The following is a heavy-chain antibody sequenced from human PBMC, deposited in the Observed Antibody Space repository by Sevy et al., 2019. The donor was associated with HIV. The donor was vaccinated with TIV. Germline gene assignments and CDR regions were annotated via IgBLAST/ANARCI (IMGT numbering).Heavy chain of an antibody. V-gene: IGHV1-24*01. CDR3: ATTKEYYDSSGYPFDS. D-gene: IGHD3-22*01. CDR2: FDPEDGER. CDR1: GYTLTEFS. Sequence: ATVKVSCKVPGYTLTEFSMHWVSQAPGKGLEWMGTFDPEDGERIYSQKFQVRFTMTEDTSTHTAYMELNSLGSEDTAVYYCATTKEYYDSSGYPFDSWGQGTLVTVSS. J-gene: IGHJ4*02.